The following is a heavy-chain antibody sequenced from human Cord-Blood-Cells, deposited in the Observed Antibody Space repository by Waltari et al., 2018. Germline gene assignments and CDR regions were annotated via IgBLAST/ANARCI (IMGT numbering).Heavy chain of an antibody. CDR3: ARAHQRLDAARFDY. Sequence: QVQLVQSGAEVKKPGSSVKVSCKASGGTFSSYAISWVRQAPGQGLEWMGRIIPILGIANYAQKFQGRVTITADKSTSTAYMELSSLRSEDTAVYYCARAHQRLDAARFDYWGQGTLVTVSS. CDR2: IIPILGIA. CDR1: GGTFSSYA. J-gene: IGHJ4*02. V-gene: IGHV1-69*09. D-gene: IGHD6-6*01.